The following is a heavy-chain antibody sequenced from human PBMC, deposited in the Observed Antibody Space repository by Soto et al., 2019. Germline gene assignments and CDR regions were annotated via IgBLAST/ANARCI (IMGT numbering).Heavy chain of an antibody. CDR1: GFTFSSYS. V-gene: IGHV3-48*04. CDR3: AREADWAFGY. D-gene: IGHD3-9*01. J-gene: IGHJ4*02. Sequence: EVQLVESGGGSVQPGGSLRLSCVASGFTFSSYSMVWVRQAPGKGLEWVSYIFASSATIYYADSVKGRFTVSRDNSKNSLFLLMKSLRAEDTAVDYCAREADWAFGYWGQGTQVTFSS. CDR2: IFASSATI.